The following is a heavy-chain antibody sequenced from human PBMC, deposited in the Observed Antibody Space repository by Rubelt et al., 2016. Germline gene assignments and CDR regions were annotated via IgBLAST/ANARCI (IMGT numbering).Heavy chain of an antibody. CDR3: AGHPPYGPLNF. V-gene: IGHV4-39*01. CDR1: GGSISSTDYY. D-gene: IGHD3-10*01. CDR2: IST. J-gene: IGHJ4*02. Sequence: QWQLQESGPRLVKPSETLSLTCIVSGGSISSTDYYWTWIRQPPGKGLEWIGAISTPNQPSLDSRVTLSLDTSKGQFSLKLTSVTAADTAVYFCAGHPPYGPLNFWGQGTLVTVSS.